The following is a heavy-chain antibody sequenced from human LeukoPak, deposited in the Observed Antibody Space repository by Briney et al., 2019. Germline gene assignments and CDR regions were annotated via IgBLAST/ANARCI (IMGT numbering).Heavy chain of an antibody. V-gene: IGHV4-34*01. D-gene: IGHD5-18*01. Sequence: SETLSLTCAVYGGSFSGYYWSWIRQPPGKGLEWIGEINHSGSTNYNPSLKSRVTISVDTSKNQFSLKLSSVTAADTAVYYCARGGIQLWFRRNWFDPWGQGTLVTVSS. CDR2: INHSGST. J-gene: IGHJ5*02. CDR3: ARGGIQLWFRRNWFDP. CDR1: GGSFSGYY.